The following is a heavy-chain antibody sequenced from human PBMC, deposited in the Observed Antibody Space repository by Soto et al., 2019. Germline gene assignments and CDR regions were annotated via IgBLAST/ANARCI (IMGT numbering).Heavy chain of an antibody. CDR3: ARVSPLYSSGGHHRWFDP. D-gene: IGHD6-19*01. CDR2: TYYRSKWYN. CDR1: GDSVSSNSAA. J-gene: IGHJ5*02. V-gene: IGHV6-1*01. Sequence: PSQTLSLTCAISGDSVSSNSAAWNWIRQSPSRGLEWLGRTYYRSKWYNDYAVSVKSRITINPDTSKNQFSLQLNSVTPEDTAVYYCARVSPLYSSGGHHRWFDPRGQGTLVTVSS.